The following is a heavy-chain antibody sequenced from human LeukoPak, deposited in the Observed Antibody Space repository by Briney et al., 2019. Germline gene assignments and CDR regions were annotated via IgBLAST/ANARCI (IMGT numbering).Heavy chain of an antibody. CDR3: ARGYCSSTSCYDFDY. CDR1: GGSFRGYY. Sequence: PSETLSLTCAVYGGSFRGYYWSWIRQPPGKGLEWIGEINHSGSTNYNPSLKSRVTISVDTSKNQFSLKLRSVTAADTAVYYCARGYCSSTSCYDFDYWGQGTLVTVSS. J-gene: IGHJ4*02. V-gene: IGHV4-34*01. CDR2: INHSGST. D-gene: IGHD2-2*01.